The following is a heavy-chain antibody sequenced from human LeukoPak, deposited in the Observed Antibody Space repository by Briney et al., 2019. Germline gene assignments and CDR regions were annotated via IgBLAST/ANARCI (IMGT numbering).Heavy chain of an antibody. CDR3: ATLTTAQRYYYYYYMDV. CDR2: INAGNGNT. CDR1: GYTFTSYA. Sequence: ASVKVSCKASGYTFTSYAMHWVRQAPGQRLEWMGWINAGNGNTKYSQKFQGRVTITRDTSASTAYMELSSLRSEDTAVYYCATLTTAQRYYYYYYMDVWGKGTTVTVSS. V-gene: IGHV1-3*01. J-gene: IGHJ6*03. D-gene: IGHD3-22*01.